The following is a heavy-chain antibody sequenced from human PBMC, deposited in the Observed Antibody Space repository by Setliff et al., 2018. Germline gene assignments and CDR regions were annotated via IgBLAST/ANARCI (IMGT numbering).Heavy chain of an antibody. CDR3: ARGPRHNFWSGYYLVAVNY. D-gene: IGHD3-3*01. CDR1: GYTFTNYD. V-gene: IGHV1-8*02. CDR2: INPNSGNT. J-gene: IGHJ4*02. Sequence: GASVKVSCKASGYTFTNYDINWVRQATGQGLEWMGWINPNSGNTGYAQNFQGRVTMTRNTSISTAYMELRRLRFEDTAVYYCARGPRHNFWSGYYLVAVNYWGQGTLVTVSS.